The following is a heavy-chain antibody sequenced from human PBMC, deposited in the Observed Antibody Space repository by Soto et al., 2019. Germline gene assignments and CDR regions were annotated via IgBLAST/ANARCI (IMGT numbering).Heavy chain of an antibody. J-gene: IGHJ6*02. V-gene: IGHV4-30-4*01. CDR2: IYYGGSS. CDR1: GGSINSGEYY. Sequence: QVQLQESGPGLVKTSQTLSLTCTVSGGSINSGEYYWSWLLQPPGKGLEWIGYIYYGGSSSYNPPLKSRVAISADTSKNQFALRLNSVTAADKAVYFCARDGAAVTNRVYGLDVWGQGTTVTVSS. D-gene: IGHD3-10*01. CDR3: ARDGAAVTNRVYGLDV.